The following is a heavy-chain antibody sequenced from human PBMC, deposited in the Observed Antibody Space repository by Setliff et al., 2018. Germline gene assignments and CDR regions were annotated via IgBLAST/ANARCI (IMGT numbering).Heavy chain of an antibody. J-gene: IGHJ4*02. CDR3: ARGLNSVSWTFAY. CDR1: GGSINNYY. Sequence: SETLSLTCTVSGGSINNYYWSWIRQSPGKGLEWIGYIDTSGSTDYNPSLKSRVAISIDTSKNQFSLKVNSVTAADTAIYYCARGLNSVSWTFAYWGQGSQVTVSS. V-gene: IGHV4-4*08. CDR2: IDTSGST. D-gene: IGHD2-15*01.